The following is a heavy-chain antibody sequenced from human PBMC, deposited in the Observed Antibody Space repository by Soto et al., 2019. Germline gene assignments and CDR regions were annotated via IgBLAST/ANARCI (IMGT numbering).Heavy chain of an antibody. Sequence: QVQLVEAGGGVVQPGRSLRLSCAASGFTFSSYAMHWVRQAPGKGLEWVAVIAYDGSKKYYADSVKGRFTISRDNSKKTMYLQMNSLRAEDTAVYYCARDDFAYYYYYGMDVWGQGTTVTVSS. CDR1: GFTFSSYA. V-gene: IGHV3-30-3*01. CDR3: ARDDFAYYYYYGMDV. CDR2: IAYDGSKK. J-gene: IGHJ6*02. D-gene: IGHD2-21*02.